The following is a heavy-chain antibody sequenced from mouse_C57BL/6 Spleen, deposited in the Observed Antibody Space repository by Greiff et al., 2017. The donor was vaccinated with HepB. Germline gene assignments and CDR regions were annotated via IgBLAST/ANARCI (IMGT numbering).Heavy chain of an antibody. CDR1: GYTFTSYW. CDR2: IHPNSGST. J-gene: IGHJ2*01. CDR3: ARRTPYWDDFDY. D-gene: IGHD4-1*01. V-gene: IGHV1-64*01. Sequence: VQLQQPGAELVKPGASVKLSCKASGYTFTSYWMHWVKQRPGQGLEWIGMIHPNSGSTNYNEKFKSKATLTVDKSSSTAYMQLSSLTSEDSAVYYCARRTPYWDDFDYWGQGTTLTVSS.